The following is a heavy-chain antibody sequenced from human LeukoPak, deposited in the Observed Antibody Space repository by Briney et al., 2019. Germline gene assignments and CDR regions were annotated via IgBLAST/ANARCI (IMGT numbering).Heavy chain of an antibody. D-gene: IGHD6-13*01. CDR1: GGSFSGYY. Sequence: PSETLSLTCAVYGGSFSGYYWSWIRQPPGKGLEWIGEINHSGRTNYNPSLKSRVTISVDTSKNQFSLKLSSVTAADTAVYYCARGGQQLVSDFDYWGQGTLVTVSS. CDR2: INHSGRT. CDR3: ARGGQQLVSDFDY. V-gene: IGHV4-34*01. J-gene: IGHJ4*02.